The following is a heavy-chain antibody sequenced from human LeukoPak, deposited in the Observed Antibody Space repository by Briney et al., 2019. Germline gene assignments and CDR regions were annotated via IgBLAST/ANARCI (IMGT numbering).Heavy chain of an antibody. CDR1: GFTFSSYA. J-gene: IGHJ4*02. V-gene: IGHV3-23*01. D-gene: IGHD3-10*01. CDR3: AKDEMVRGVPSS. CDR2: ISGSGGST. Sequence: GGSLRLSCAASGFTFSSYAMSWVRQAPGKGLEWVSAISGSGGSTYYADSVKGRSTISRDNSKNTLYLQMNSLRAEDTAVYYCAKDEMVRGVPSSWGQGTLVTVSS.